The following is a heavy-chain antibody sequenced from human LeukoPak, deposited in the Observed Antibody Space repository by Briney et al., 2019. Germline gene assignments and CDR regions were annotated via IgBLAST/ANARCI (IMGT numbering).Heavy chain of an antibody. Sequence: GESLQISCKGSGYSFTSYWIGWVRQMRGKGLDWMGIIYPGDSDTRYSPSFQGHVTISADKSISTAYLQWSSLKASDTAMYYCARRLILDVDTAMIDAFDIWGQGTMVTVSS. CDR2: IYPGDSDT. CDR3: ARRLILDVDTAMIDAFDI. D-gene: IGHD5-18*01. J-gene: IGHJ3*02. V-gene: IGHV5-51*01. CDR1: GYSFTSYW.